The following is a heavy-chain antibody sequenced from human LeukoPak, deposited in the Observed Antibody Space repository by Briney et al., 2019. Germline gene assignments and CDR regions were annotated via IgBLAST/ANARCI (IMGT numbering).Heavy chain of an antibody. V-gene: IGHV1-69*05. D-gene: IGHD3-9*01. CDR3: ARDYFDLDWLSFDY. J-gene: IGHJ4*02. Sequence: SVKVSCKASGGTFSSYAISWVRQAPGQGLEWMGRIIPIFGTANYAQKFQGRVTITTDESTSTAYMELSSLRSEGTAVYYCARDYFDLDWLSFDYWGQGTLVTVSS. CDR1: GGTFSSYA. CDR2: IIPIFGTA.